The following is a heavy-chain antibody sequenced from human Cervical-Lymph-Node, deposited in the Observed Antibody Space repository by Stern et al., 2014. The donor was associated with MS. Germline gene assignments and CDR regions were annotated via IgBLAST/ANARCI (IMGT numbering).Heavy chain of an antibody. V-gene: IGHV1-46*03. CDR3: ANPLPYAN. CDR1: GDTFASYP. D-gene: IGHD4-17*01. J-gene: IGHJ1*01. CDR2: VNPTDGRT. Sequence: QDQLVQSGAEVKKPGASVKVSCKASGDTFASYPIHWLRQAPGQGPVWMGIVNPTDGRTTYAQTFQGRLTMTRDTSTRTVYMELSSLKAEDTAMYFCANPLPYANWGQGTRVTVSS.